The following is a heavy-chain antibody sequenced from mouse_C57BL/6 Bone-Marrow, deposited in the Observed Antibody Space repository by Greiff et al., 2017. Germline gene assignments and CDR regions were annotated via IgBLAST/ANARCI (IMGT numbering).Heavy chain of an antibody. Sequence: QVQLQQPGAELVKPGASVKLSCKASGYTFTSYWMHWVKQRPGQGLEWIGMIHPNSGSTNYNEKFKSKATLTVDKSSSTAYMQLSSLTSEDSAVYYCARLRRGAWFAYWGQGTLVTVSA. CDR3: ARLRRGAWFAY. CDR1: GYTFTSYW. CDR2: IHPNSGST. J-gene: IGHJ3*01. V-gene: IGHV1-64*01. D-gene: IGHD2-12*01.